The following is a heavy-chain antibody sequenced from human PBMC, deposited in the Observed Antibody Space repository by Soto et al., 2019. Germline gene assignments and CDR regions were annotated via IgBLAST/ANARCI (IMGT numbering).Heavy chain of an antibody. J-gene: IGHJ4*02. D-gene: IGHD3-3*01. CDR1: GFTFSSYA. CDR3: AKNPTGVRFLEWLTLDY. CDR2: ISGSGGST. Sequence: AGGSLRLSCAASGFTFSSYAMSWVRQAPGKGLEWVSAISGSGGSTYYADSVKGRFTISRDNSKNTLYLQMNSLRAEDTAVYYCAKNPTGVRFLEWLTLDYWGQGTLVTVSS. V-gene: IGHV3-23*01.